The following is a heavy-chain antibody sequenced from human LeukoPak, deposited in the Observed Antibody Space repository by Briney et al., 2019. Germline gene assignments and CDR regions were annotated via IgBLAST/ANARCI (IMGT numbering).Heavy chain of an antibody. J-gene: IGHJ4*02. CDR3: ARDPKADRHVDY. Sequence: GASVKVSCKASGYTFTSYYMHWVRQAPGQGLEWMGIINPSGGSTSYAQKFQGRVTMTRDTSTSTVYMELSSLRSENTAVYYCARDPKADRHVDYWGQGTLVTVSS. V-gene: IGHV1-46*01. CDR2: INPSGGST. CDR1: GYTFTSYY.